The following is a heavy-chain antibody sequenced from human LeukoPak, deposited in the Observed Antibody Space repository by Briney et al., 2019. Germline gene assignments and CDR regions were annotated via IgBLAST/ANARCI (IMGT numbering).Heavy chain of an antibody. CDR2: ISWNGGPA. J-gene: IGHJ4*02. CDR3: ARVQQYDVFDY. CDR1: GFTLSSYE. Sequence: GGSLRLSCIVSGFTLSSYEMSWIRQAPGKGLEWVSGISWNGGPARYADSVKGRFNISRDDAKKSLYLEMNSLRAEDTALYYCARVQQYDVFDYWGQGTQVIVSS. V-gene: IGHV3-20*04. D-gene: IGHD3-16*01.